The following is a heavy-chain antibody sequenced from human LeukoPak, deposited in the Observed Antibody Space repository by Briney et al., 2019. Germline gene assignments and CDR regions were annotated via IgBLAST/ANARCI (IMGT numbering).Heavy chain of an antibody. CDR2: INHSGST. CDR1: GGSFSGYY. Sequence: SETLSLTCAVYGGSFSGYYWSWIRQPPGKGLEWIGEINHSGSTNYNPSLKSRVTISVDTSKNQFSLKLSSVTAADTAVYYCARLGADSSSWYGYYYYYMDVWGKGTTVTISS. V-gene: IGHV4-34*01. CDR3: ARLGADSSSWYGYYYYYMDV. D-gene: IGHD6-13*01. J-gene: IGHJ6*03.